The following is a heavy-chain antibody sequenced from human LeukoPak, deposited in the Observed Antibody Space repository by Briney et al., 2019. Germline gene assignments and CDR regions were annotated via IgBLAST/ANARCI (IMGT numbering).Heavy chain of an antibody. J-gene: IGHJ6*03. CDR3: ARGRVSSSSWQSVYYYYLYMDV. D-gene: IGHD6-13*01. CDR1: GGSISSGSYY. Sequence: SETLSLTCTVSGGSISSGSYYWNWIRQSPGKGLEWIGYIDHTGSTNYNPSLNSRVTISRDTSTNHFSLKLSSVTAADTAVYFCARGRVSSSSWQSVYYYYLYMDVWGKGSTVTVSS. V-gene: IGHV4-61*03. CDR2: IDHTGST.